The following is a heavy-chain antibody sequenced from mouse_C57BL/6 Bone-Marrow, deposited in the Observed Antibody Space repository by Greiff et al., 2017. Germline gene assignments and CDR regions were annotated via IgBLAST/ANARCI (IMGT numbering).Heavy chain of an antibody. J-gene: IGHJ4*01. CDR1: GYTFTSYW. Sequence: QVQLQQPGAELVRPGTSVKLSCKASGYTFTSYWMHWVKQRPGQGLEWIGVIDPSDSYTNYNQKFKGKATLTVDTSSSTAYMQLSSLTSEDSAVYYCARGYYGSKGYYAMDYWGQGTSVTVSS. CDR3: ARGYYGSKGYYAMDY. V-gene: IGHV1-59*01. CDR2: IDPSDSYT. D-gene: IGHD1-1*01.